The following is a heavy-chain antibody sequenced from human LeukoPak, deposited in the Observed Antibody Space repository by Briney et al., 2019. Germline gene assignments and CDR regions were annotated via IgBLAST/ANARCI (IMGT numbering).Heavy chain of an antibody. V-gene: IGHV4-34*01. CDR1: GGSFSGYY. CDR2: INHSGST. D-gene: IGHD2-15*01. Sequence: SETLSLTCAVYGGSFSGYYWSWIRQPPGKGLEWIGEINHSGSTNYNPSLKSQVTISVDTSKNQFSLKLSPVTAADTAVYYCASSLEYCSGGCCYYYYYMDVWGKGTTVTVSS. J-gene: IGHJ6*03. CDR3: ASSLEYCSGGCCYYYYYMDV.